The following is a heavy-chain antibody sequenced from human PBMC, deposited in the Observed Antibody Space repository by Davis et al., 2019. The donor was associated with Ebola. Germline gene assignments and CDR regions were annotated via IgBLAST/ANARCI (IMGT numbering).Heavy chain of an antibody. CDR3: ARFLGGTSWVHYMDV. CDR2: IYYSGST. V-gene: IGHV4-59*01. CDR1: GGSISSYY. Sequence: PSETLSLTCTVSGGSISSYYWSWIRQPPGKGLEWIGYIYYSGSTNYNPSLKSRVTISVDTSKNQFSLKLSSVTAADTAVYYCARFLGGTSWVHYMDVWGKGTTVTVSS. D-gene: IGHD2-2*01. J-gene: IGHJ6*03.